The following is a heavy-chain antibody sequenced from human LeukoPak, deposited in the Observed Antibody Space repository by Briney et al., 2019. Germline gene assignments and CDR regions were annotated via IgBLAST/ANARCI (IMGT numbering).Heavy chain of an antibody. J-gene: IGHJ4*02. CDR3: ASHGIAAAGNYYFHY. CDR2: IYYSGST. CDR1: GGSISSYY. V-gene: IGHV4-59*08. D-gene: IGHD6-13*01. Sequence: PSETLSLTCTVSGGSISSYYWSWIRQPPEKGLEWIGYIYYSGSTKYNHNLKSRVTISVDTSNNQFSLKLRPVTAADKAVYYCASHGIAAAGNYYFHYWGQGTLGTVSS.